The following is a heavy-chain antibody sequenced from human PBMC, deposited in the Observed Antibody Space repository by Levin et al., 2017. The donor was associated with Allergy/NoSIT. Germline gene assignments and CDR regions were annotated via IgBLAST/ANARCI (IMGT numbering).Heavy chain of an antibody. CDR1: GFTFSSYG. V-gene: IGHV3-30*18. J-gene: IGHJ4*02. D-gene: IGHD3-10*01. CDR2: ISYDGSNK. CDR3: AKPLIIANYFDS. Sequence: GESLKISCAASGFTFSSYGMHWVRQAPGKGLEWVAVISYDGSNKYYADSVKGRFTISRDNSKNTLYLQMNSLRVEDTAVYYCAKPLIIANYFDSWGQGTLVTVSS.